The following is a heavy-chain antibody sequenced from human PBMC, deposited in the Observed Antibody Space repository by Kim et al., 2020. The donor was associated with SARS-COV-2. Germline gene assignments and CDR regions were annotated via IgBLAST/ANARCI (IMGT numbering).Heavy chain of an antibody. Sequence: SETLSLTCTVSGGSISSYYWSWIRQPAGKGLEWIGRIYTSGSTNYNPSLKSRVTMSVDTSKNQFSLKLSSVTAADTAVYYCARDITGSSWSYYYYYYMDVWGKGTTVTVSS. CDR3: ARDITGSSWSYYYYYYMDV. D-gene: IGHD6-13*01. J-gene: IGHJ6*03. V-gene: IGHV4-4*07. CDR2: IYTSGST. CDR1: GGSISSYY.